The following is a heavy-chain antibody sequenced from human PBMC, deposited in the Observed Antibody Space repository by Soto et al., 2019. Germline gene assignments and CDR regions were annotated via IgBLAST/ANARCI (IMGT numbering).Heavy chain of an antibody. J-gene: IGHJ4*02. Sequence: EVQLLESGGGLVQPGGSLRLSCAASGFTFSSYAMSWVRQAPGKGLEWVSAISGSGGSTYYADSVKGRFTISRDNSKNTLYLQMNSLRAEDTAVYYCTTEFYDYVWGSYRYVDYWGQGTLVTVSS. CDR1: GFTFSSYA. V-gene: IGHV3-23*01. CDR2: ISGSGGST. D-gene: IGHD3-16*02. CDR3: TTEFYDYVWGSYRYVDY.